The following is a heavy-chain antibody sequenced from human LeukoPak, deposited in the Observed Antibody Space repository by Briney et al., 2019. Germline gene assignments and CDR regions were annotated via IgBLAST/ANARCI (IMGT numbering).Heavy chain of an antibody. V-gene: IGHV3-48*04. CDR2: IDRSSNTI. J-gene: IGHJ4*02. Sequence: AGGSLRLSCAASGFTLNTASMNWVRQAPGKGLEWISYIDRSSNTIYYADSVKGRFTISRDSAKNSLYLQMNSLRAEDTAVYFCARGDKRYSYVTQWGQGTLVTVSS. CDR3: ARGDKRYSYVTQ. CDR1: GFTLNTAS. D-gene: IGHD5-18*01.